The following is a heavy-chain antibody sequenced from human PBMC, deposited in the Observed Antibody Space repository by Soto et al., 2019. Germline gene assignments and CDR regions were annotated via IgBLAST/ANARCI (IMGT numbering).Heavy chain of an antibody. CDR3: AKGGWQWRVTSGFNY. J-gene: IGHJ4*02. CDR2: VSHDGRNT. CDR1: GFTFSDYA. D-gene: IGHD6-19*01. V-gene: IGHV3-30*18. Sequence: VQLVESGGGVVQPGRSLRLSCAASGFTFSDYAMHWVRQAPGKGLEWVAVVSHDGRNTHYADSVKGRFTISRDSSKNTVYLEVTSLRAADTAVYYCAKGGWQWRVTSGFNYWGQGALVTVSS.